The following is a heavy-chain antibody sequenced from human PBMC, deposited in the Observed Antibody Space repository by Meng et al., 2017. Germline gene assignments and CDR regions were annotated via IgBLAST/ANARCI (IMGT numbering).Heavy chain of an antibody. D-gene: IGHD5-24*01. V-gene: IGHV3-21*01. Sequence: LSLTCAASGFTFSSYSMNWVRQAPGKGLEWVSSISSSSSYIYYADSVKGRFTISRDNAKNSLYLQMNSLRAEDTAVYYCARAAEMATIDYYYYGMDVWGQGTTVTVSS. J-gene: IGHJ6*02. CDR3: ARAAEMATIDYYYYGMDV. CDR1: GFTFSSYS. CDR2: ISSSSSYI.